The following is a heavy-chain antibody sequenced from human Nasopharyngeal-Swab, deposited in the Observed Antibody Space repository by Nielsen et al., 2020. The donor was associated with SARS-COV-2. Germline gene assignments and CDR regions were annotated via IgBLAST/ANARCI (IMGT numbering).Heavy chain of an antibody. D-gene: IGHD6-13*01. CDR2: INPSGGST. CDR3: AREAVSSSYPKGDMDV. J-gene: IGHJ6*02. CDR1: GYTFTSYY. V-gene: IGHV1-46*01. Sequence: ASVKVSCKASGYTFTSYYMHWVRQAPGQGLEWMGIINPSGGSTSYAQKFQGRVTMTRDTSTSTVYMELSSLRSEDTAVYYCAREAVSSSYPKGDMDVWGQGTTVTVSS.